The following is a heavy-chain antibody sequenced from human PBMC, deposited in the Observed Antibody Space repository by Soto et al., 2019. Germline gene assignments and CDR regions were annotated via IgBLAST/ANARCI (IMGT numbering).Heavy chain of an antibody. D-gene: IGHD3-3*01. J-gene: IGHJ6*03. CDR2: ISYDGSSK. CDR3: AKDPRITIFGVVIQSYYYYYMDV. Sequence: QVQLVESGGGVVQPGRSLRLSCAASGFTFSSYGMHWVRQAPGKGLEWVAVISYDGSSKYYADSVQGRFTISRDNSKNTLYLEMNSTRAEDTAVYYCAKDPRITIFGVVIQSYYYYYMDVWGRGTTVTVSS. V-gene: IGHV3-30*18. CDR1: GFTFSSYG.